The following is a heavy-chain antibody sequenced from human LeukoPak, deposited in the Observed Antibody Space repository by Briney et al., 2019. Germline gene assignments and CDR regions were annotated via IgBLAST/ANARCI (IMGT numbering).Heavy chain of an antibody. V-gene: IGHV4-34*01. J-gene: IGHJ4*02. D-gene: IGHD3-10*01. Sequence: PSETLSLTCAVYGGSFSGYYWTWLRQPPGKGLEWIGEVNHSGSTNYNPSLKGRVTISVDTSKNQFSLKLSSVTAADTAVYYCARHIWDMVRGAHLTYFDYWGQGTLVTVSS. CDR2: VNHSGST. CDR3: ARHIWDMVRGAHLTYFDY. CDR1: GGSFSGYY.